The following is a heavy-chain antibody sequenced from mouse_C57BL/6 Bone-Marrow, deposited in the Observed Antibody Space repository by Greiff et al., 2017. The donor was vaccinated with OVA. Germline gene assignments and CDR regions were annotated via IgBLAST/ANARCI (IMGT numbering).Heavy chain of an antibody. CDR2: ISSGGSYT. CDR3: ARPGLLLCAY. CDR1: GYTFSSYG. J-gene: IGHJ3*01. D-gene: IGHD2-13*01. V-gene: IGHV5-6*01. Sequence: EVQLMESGGDLVKPGASLKLSCAASGYTFSSYGMSWVRQTPDKRLEWVATISSGGSYTYYPDSVKGRSTISRDNAKNTLYLQMSSLKSEDTAMYYCARPGLLLCAYWGEGTLVTVSA.